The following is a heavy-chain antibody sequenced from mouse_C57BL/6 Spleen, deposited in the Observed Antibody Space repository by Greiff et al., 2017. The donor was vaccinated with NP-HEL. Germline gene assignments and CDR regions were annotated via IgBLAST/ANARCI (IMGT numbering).Heavy chain of an antibody. J-gene: IGHJ2*01. Sequence: QVQLQQSGAELVKPGASVKISCKASGYAFSSYWMNWVKQRPGKGLEWIGQIYPGDGDTNYKGKFKGKATLTADKSTSTAYMQLSSLTSEDSAVYFCARDYGNFYYFDYWGQGTTLTVSS. D-gene: IGHD2-1*01. CDR1: GYAFSSYW. CDR2: IYPGDGDT. CDR3: ARDYGNFYYFDY. V-gene: IGHV1-80*01.